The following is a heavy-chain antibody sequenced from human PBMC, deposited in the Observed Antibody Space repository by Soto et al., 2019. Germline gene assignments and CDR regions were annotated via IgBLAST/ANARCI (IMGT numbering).Heavy chain of an antibody. CDR2: IYYSRST. CDR3: AREHPSMVRGVISDYYYYYYMDV. D-gene: IGHD3-10*01. CDR1: GGSISSYY. V-gene: IGHV4-59*01. J-gene: IGHJ6*03. Sequence: TSETLSLTCTVSGGSISSYYWSWIRQPPGKGLEWIGYIYYSRSTNYNPSLKSRVTISVDTSKNQFSLKLSSVTAADTAVYYCAREHPSMVRGVISDYYYYYYMDVWGKGTTVTVSS.